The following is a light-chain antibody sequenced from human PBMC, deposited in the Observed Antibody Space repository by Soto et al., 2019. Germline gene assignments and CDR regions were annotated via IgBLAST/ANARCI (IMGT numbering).Light chain of an antibody. CDR2: DAS. CDR3: QQRSNWPLT. CDR1: QSVSDNY. J-gene: IGKJ4*01. V-gene: IGKV3-11*01. Sequence: EIVLTQSPATLSLSPGERATLSCRASQSVSDNYLAWYQQRPGQAPRLLIYDASTRATGIPARFSGSGSGTDFTLTISSLEPEDFAVYYCQQRSNWPLTFGGGTRWIS.